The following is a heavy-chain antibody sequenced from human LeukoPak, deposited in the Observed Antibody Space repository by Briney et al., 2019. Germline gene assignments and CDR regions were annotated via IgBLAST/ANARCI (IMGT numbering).Heavy chain of an antibody. D-gene: IGHD3-16*01. CDR3: TRDYELGGAFDY. CDR1: GFTFGDYA. V-gene: IGHV3-49*04. CDR2: IRSKAYGGTT. Sequence: GGSLRLSCTASGFTFGDYAMSWVRQAPGKGLEWVGFIRSKAYGGTTEYAASVKGRFTISRDDSKSLAYLQMNSLKTEDTGVYYCTRDYELGGAFDYWGPGTLVTVSS. J-gene: IGHJ4*02.